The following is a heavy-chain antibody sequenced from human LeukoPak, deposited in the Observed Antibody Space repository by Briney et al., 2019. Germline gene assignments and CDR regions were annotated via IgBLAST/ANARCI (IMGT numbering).Heavy chain of an antibody. J-gene: IGHJ5*02. CDR2: ISYDGSNK. D-gene: IGHD2-2*01. CDR3: ARGYCTSTNCNNWFDP. V-gene: IGHV3-30*03. CDR1: GFTFSNYG. Sequence: GGSLRLSCAASGFTFSNYGMHWVRQAPGKGLEWVSFISYDGSNKYYADSVKGRFTISRDNSKNTLYLQMNSLRADDAAIYYCARGYCTSTNCNNWFDPWGQGALVTVSS.